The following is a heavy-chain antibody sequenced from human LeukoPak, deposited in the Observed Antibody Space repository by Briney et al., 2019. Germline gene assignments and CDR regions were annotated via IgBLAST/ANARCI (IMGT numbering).Heavy chain of an antibody. J-gene: IGHJ6*03. CDR2: ISHSGVT. Sequence: WETLSLTCAVYGGSFSGYYWSWIRQPPGKGLEWIGEISHSGVTNYNPSLKSRVTISVDTSKHQFSLKLSSVTAADTAVYYCARGMYYYGSGSYYYYYYFMDVWGKGTTVT. CDR1: GGSFSGYY. CDR3: ARGMYYYGSGSYYYYYYFMDV. V-gene: IGHV4-34*01. D-gene: IGHD3-10*01.